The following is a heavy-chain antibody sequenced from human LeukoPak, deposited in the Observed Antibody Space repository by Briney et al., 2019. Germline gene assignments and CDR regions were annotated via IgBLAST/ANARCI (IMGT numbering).Heavy chain of an antibody. CDR3: ARTDYDFWSGNTGGAFDI. D-gene: IGHD3-3*01. CDR2: ISPIFGTA. J-gene: IGHJ3*02. CDR1: GGTFSSYA. Sequence: SVKVSCKASGGTFSSYAISWVRQAPGQGLEGMGRISPIFGTANYAQKFQGRVTITTDESTSTAYMELSSLRSEDTAVYYCARTDYDFWSGNTGGAFDIWGQGTMVTVSS. V-gene: IGHV1-69*05.